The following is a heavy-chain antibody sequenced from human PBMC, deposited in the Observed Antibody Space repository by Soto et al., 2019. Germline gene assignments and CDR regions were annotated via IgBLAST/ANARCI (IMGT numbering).Heavy chain of an antibody. D-gene: IGHD4-17*01. V-gene: IGHV3-9*01. CDR2: ISWNSGSI. CDR1: GFTFDDYA. J-gene: IGHJ5*02. CDR3: AKSWGVTTNNWFDP. Sequence: EVQLVESGGGLVQPGRSLRLSCAASGFTFDDYAMHWVRQAPGKGLEWVSGISWNSGSIGYADSVKGRLTISRDNAKNSLYLQMNSLRAEDTALYYCAKSWGVTTNNWFDPWGQGTLVTVSS.